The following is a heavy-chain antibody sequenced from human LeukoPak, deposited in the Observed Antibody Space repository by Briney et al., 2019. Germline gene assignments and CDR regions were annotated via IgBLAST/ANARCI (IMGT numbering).Heavy chain of an antibody. J-gene: IGHJ4*02. CDR3: VRRDGRGGATMGALDS. V-gene: IGHV4-39*01. Sequence: SETLSLTCTVSAGSISSSSHHRGWIRQSPGKGLEWIGSIYYGRTTYYNPSLNSRVTISVVTSKNQFSLQLNSVTAADTAVYYCVRRDGRGGATMGALDSWGQGSLVTVSS. CDR2: IYYGRTT. D-gene: IGHD5-12*01. CDR1: AGSISSSSHH.